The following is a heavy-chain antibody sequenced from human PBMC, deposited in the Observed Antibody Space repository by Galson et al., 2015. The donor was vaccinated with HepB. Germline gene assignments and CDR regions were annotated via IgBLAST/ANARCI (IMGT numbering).Heavy chain of an antibody. CDR2: ISGGGGST. J-gene: IGHJ4*02. CDR3: ANPYTSNWYYFDY. V-gene: IGHV3-23*01. D-gene: IGHD6-13*01. CDR1: GFTFSNYA. Sequence: LRLSCAAPGFTFSNYAMSWVRQAPGKGLEWVSVISGGGGSTFYADSVNGRFTISRDNSKNTLYLHMNSLRAEDTAVYFCANPYTSNWYYFDYWGQGTLVTVSS.